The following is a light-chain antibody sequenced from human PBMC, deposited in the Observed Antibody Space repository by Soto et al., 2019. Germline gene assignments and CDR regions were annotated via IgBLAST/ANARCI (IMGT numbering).Light chain of an antibody. J-gene: IGLJ2*01. CDR3: SSYAGSNNLV. V-gene: IGLV2-8*01. Sequence: QAVVTQPPSASGSPGQSVTISCTGTSSDVGGYNYVSWYQQHPGKAPKLMIYEVNKRPSGVPARFSGSKSGNTASLTVSGLQAEDEADYYCSSYAGSNNLVFGGGTKLTVL. CDR2: EVN. CDR1: SSDVGGYNY.